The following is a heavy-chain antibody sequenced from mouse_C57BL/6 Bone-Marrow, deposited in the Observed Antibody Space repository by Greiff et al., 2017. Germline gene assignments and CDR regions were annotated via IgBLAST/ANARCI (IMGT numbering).Heavy chain of an antibody. D-gene: IGHD1-1*01. Sequence: QVQLKQSGPGLVQPSQSLSITCTVSGFSLTSYGVHWVRQSPGKGLEWLGVIWRGGSTDYNAAFMSRLSITKYNSKSPVFLNINTLQADDTATYYCAKRVYYYGLEYWGQGTTLTVSS. CDR1: GFSLTSYG. V-gene: IGHV2-5*01. J-gene: IGHJ2*01. CDR2: IWRGGST. CDR3: AKRVYYYGLEY.